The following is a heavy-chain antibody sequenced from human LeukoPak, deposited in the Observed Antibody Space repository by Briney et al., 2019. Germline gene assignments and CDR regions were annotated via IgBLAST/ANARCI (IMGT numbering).Heavy chain of an antibody. CDR2: MNPNSGDT. D-gene: IGHD6-19*01. CDR1: GYTFTGHH. Sequence: GASVKVSCKASGYTFTGHHMNCVRQAPGQGLEWMGWMNPNSGDTHYAQKFQGRVTMTKDTSISRAYMELGRLKSDDTAVYYCARGIAVADYFDYWGQGTLVTVSS. CDR3: ARGIAVADYFDY. J-gene: IGHJ4*02. V-gene: IGHV1-2*02.